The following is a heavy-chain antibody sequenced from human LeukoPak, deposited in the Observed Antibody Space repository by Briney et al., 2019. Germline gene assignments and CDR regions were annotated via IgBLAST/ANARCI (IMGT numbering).Heavy chain of an antibody. Sequence: GASVKVSCKASGYTFTSYAIHWVRQAPGQGLEWMGWITPSGGTNYPQKFQGRVAITWDTSITTANMDLSRLTSDDTAVYYCARDRYGDGFAHLDYWGQGALVTVST. J-gene: IGHJ4*02. CDR2: ITPSGGT. CDR3: ARDRYGDGFAHLDY. CDR1: GYTFTSYA. V-gene: IGHV1-2*02. D-gene: IGHD5-24*01.